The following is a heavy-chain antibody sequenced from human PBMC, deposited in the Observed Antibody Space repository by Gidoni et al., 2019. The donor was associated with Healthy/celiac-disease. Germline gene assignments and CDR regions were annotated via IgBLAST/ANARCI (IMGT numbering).Heavy chain of an antibody. J-gene: IGHJ4*02. V-gene: IGHV1-69*06. Sequence: QVQLVQSGPEVKTPGSSVTVSCKASGGPFSRYAISWVRQAPGQGLEWMGGSIPIFGTANYAQKFQGRVTITADKSTSTAYMEMSSLRSEDTAVYYCARLREYDCWSGLPDYWGQGTLVTVSS. CDR3: ARLREYDCWSGLPDY. D-gene: IGHD3-3*01. CDR1: GGPFSRYA. CDR2: SIPIFGTA.